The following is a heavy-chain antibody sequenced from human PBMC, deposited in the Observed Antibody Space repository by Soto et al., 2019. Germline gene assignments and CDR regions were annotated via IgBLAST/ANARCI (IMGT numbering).Heavy chain of an antibody. CDR2: IYYSGST. J-gene: IGHJ5*02. Sequence: SETLSLTCSVSGGSISSGDYYWSWIRQPPGKGLEWIGYIYYSGSTYYNPSLKSRVTISVDTSKNQFSLKLSSVTAADTAVYYCARDQSLLHWFDPWGQGTLVTVSS. CDR1: GGSISSGDYY. D-gene: IGHD2-15*01. CDR3: ARDQSLLHWFDP. V-gene: IGHV4-30-4*01.